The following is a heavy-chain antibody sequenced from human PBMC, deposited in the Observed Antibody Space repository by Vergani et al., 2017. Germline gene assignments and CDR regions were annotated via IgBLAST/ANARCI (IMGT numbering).Heavy chain of an antibody. V-gene: IGHV3-23*01. J-gene: IGHJ4*02. CDR2: ISGSGGST. D-gene: IGHD6-13*01. Sequence: EVQLLESGGGLVQPGGSLRLSCAASGFTFSSYAMSWVRQAPGKGLEWVSAISGSGGSTYYADSVKGRFTSSRENSKNTMYLQMNSLRAEDTAVYYCAKDNQNIAADGTFDYWGEGTLVTVAS. CDR1: GFTFSSYA. CDR3: AKDNQNIAADGTFDY.